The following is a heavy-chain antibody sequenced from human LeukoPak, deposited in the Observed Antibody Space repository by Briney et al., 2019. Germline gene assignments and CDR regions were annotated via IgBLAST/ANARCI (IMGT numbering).Heavy chain of an antibody. Sequence: PGGSLRLSCAASGFTFSDAWMTWVRQAPGKGLEWVGRIKRKTDDGTTDYAAPVKGRFTISRDDSKNTLSLQMNSLKTEDTAVYYCTATLGYWGQGTLVTVSS. CDR1: GFTFSDAW. J-gene: IGHJ4*02. V-gene: IGHV3-15*01. CDR3: TATLGY. CDR2: IKRKTDDGTT.